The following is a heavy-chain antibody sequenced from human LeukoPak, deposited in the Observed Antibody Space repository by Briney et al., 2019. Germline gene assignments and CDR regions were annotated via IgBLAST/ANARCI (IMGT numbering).Heavy chain of an antibody. Sequence: GVSLRLSCAASGVTFSSYAMSWVRQAPGKGLEWVSTISGSGGSTYYADSVKGRFTISRDNSKNTLYLQMNSLRAEDTAVYYCAKLLAVAGIDYWGQGTLVTVSS. V-gene: IGHV3-23*01. CDR3: AKLLAVAGIDY. CDR1: GVTFSSYA. J-gene: IGHJ4*02. CDR2: ISGSGGST. D-gene: IGHD6-19*01.